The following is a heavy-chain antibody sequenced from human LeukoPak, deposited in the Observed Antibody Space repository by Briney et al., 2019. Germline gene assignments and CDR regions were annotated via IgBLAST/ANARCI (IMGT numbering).Heavy chain of an antibody. D-gene: IGHD3-10*01. CDR3: ARDLDYGSGSYTGIDP. CDR2: ISYDGSNK. J-gene: IGHJ5*02. CDR1: GFTFSSYA. V-gene: IGHV3-30-3*01. Sequence: GGSLRLSYAASGFTFSSYAMHWVRQAPGKGLEWVAVISYDGSNKYYADSVKGRFTISRDNSKNTLYLQMNSLRAEDTAVYYCARDLDYGSGSYTGIDPWGQGTLVTVSS.